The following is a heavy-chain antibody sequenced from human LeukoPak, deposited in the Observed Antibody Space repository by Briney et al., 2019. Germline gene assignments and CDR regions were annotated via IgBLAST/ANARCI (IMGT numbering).Heavy chain of an antibody. CDR1: GGSIRTGGYF. CDR2: VHSSGTA. J-gene: IGHJ4*02. Sequence: SETLSLTCTVSGGSIRTGGYFWGWIRQSPGKGLEYFGSVHSSGTAYYNPSLQSRVTISADMSKNQFSLNLRSVTAADTAVYYCARQGAGAEVDYWGQGTLVTVSS. D-gene: IGHD1-26*01. V-gene: IGHV4-39*01. CDR3: ARQGAGAEVDY.